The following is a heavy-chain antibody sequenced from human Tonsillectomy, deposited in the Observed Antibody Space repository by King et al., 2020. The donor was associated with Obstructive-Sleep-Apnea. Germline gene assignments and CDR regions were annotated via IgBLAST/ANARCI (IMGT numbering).Heavy chain of an antibody. CDR3: AKDKDSSGWYADY. Sequence: QLVQSGGGLVQPGRSLRLSCVASGFTFDDYAMHWVRQAPGKGLEWVSGISWNSGSMGYVDSVKGRFTISSDNVKKSMYLQMNSQRVEDTALYYCAKDKDSSGWYADYWGQGTLVTVSS. CDR2: ISWNSGSM. V-gene: IGHV3-9*01. CDR1: GFTFDDYA. J-gene: IGHJ4*02. D-gene: IGHD6-19*01.